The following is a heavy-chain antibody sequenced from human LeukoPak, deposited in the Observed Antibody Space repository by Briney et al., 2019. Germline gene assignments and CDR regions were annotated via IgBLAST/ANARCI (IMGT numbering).Heavy chain of an antibody. Sequence: SETLSLTCTVSGGSISSYYWSWIRQPPGKGLEWIGYIYYSGSTNYNPSLKSRVTISVDTSKNQFPLKLSSVTAADTAVYYCARCSGQWLEAYYFDYWGQGTLVTVSS. CDR1: GGSISSYY. J-gene: IGHJ4*02. D-gene: IGHD6-19*01. CDR3: ARCSGQWLEAYYFDY. V-gene: IGHV4-59*01. CDR2: IYYSGST.